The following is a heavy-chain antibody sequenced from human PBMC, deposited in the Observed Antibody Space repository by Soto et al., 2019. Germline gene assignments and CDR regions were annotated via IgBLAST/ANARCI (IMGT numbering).Heavy chain of an antibody. CDR1: GYSFTSYG. V-gene: IGHV1-8*02. D-gene: IGHD3-10*01. J-gene: IGHJ4*02. Sequence: GASVKVSCKASGYSFTSYGISWVRQATGQGLEWMGWMNPNSGTTGYAQKFQDRITLTRDISTTTAYMELSSLRSDDTAVYFCVRYGVAATYWGQGTQVTVSS. CDR3: VRYGVAATY. CDR2: MNPNSGTT.